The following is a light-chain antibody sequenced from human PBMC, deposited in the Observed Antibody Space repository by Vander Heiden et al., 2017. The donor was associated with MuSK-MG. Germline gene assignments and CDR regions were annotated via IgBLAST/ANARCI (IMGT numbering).Light chain of an antibody. Sequence: QSVLTQTPSASGTPGQRVTIPCSGSNSNIGSNTVNWFQQLPGTAPKLLIYRNDQRPSGVPDRFSGSKSGTSASLAISGLQSEDEADYYCSEWDDSLSGVVFGGGTELTVL. CDR2: RND. CDR1: NSNIGSNT. CDR3: SEWDDSLSGVV. J-gene: IGLJ2*01. V-gene: IGLV1-44*01.